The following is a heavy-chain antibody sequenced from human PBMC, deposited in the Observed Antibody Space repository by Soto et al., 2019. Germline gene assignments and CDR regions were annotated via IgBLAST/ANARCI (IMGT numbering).Heavy chain of an antibody. CDR2: IWFDGSNE. D-gene: IGHD3-22*01. CDR3: ATSSGYY. CDR1: GFNFNTYG. J-gene: IGHJ4*02. V-gene: IGHV3-33*01. Sequence: GGSLRLSCAASGFNFNTYGMNWVRQAPGKGLELVAAIWFDGSNEYYADSVQGRFTIFRDNSRSKLFLQMSSLRAEDTAVYYCATSSGYYWGQGSLVTVSS.